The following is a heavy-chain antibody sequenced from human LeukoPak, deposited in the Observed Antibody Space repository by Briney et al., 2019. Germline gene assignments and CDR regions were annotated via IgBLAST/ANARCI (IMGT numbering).Heavy chain of an antibody. Sequence: SETLSLTCTVSGGSVSSSSYHWGWIRQPPGKGLEWIGSVFYSGSTYYNPSLKSRVTMSVDTSKNQFSLKLSSVIAADTAVYYCARDRVWFGDLLWFDPWGQGTLVTVSS. CDR3: ARDRVWFGDLLWFDP. CDR1: GGSVSSSSYH. J-gene: IGHJ5*02. V-gene: IGHV4-39*02. D-gene: IGHD3-10*01. CDR2: VFYSGST.